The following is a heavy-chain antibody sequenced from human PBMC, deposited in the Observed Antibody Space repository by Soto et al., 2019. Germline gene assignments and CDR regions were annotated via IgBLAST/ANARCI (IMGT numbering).Heavy chain of an antibody. CDR2: IIPIFGTA. Sequence: QVQLVQSGAEVKKPGSSVKVSCKASGGTFSSYAISWVRQAPGQGLEWMGGIIPIFGTANYAQKFQGRVTITADESTSTAYMELSSLRSEDTAVYYCAKGRGERELHSDDYFQHWGQGTLVTVSS. CDR1: GGTFSSYA. CDR3: AKGRGERELHSDDYFQH. V-gene: IGHV1-69*12. D-gene: IGHD1-7*01. J-gene: IGHJ1*01.